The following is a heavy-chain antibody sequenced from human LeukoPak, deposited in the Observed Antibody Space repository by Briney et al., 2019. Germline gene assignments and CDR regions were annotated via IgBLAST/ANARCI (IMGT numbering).Heavy chain of an antibody. CDR3: ARGGHPNYSPLDYYYYMDV. J-gene: IGHJ6*03. V-gene: IGHV1-69*01. CDR2: IIPIFGTA. Sequence: SVKVSCKASGGTFSSYAISWVRQAPGQGLEWMGGIIPIFGTANSAQNFQGRVTITADESTSTAYMELSSLRSEDTAVYYCARGGHPNYSPLDYYYYMDVWGKGTTVTVSS. CDR1: GGTFSSYA. D-gene: IGHD3-10*01.